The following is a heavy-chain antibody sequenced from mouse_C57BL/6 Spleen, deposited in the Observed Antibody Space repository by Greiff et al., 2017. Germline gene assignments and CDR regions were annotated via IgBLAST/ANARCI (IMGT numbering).Heavy chain of an antibody. CDR3: ARFRWDEYYFDY. V-gene: IGHV1-69*01. J-gene: IGHJ2*01. CDR2: IDPSDSYT. CDR1: GYTFTSYW. D-gene: IGHD4-1*01. Sequence: QVQLQQPGAELVMPGASVKLSCKASGYTFTSYWMHWVKQRPGQGLEWIGEIDPSDSYTNYNQKFKGKSTLTVDKSSSTAYMQLSSLTSEDSAVYYCARFRWDEYYFDYWGQGTTLTVSS.